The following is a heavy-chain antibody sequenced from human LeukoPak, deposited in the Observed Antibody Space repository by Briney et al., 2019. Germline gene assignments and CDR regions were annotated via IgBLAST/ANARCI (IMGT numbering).Heavy chain of an antibody. V-gene: IGHV3-30-3*01. CDR1: GFTFSSYA. J-gene: IGHJ6*02. CDR2: ISYDGSNK. Sequence: GGSLRLSCAASGFTFSSYAMHWVRQAPGKGLEWVAVISYDGSNKYYADSVKGRFTISRDNSKNTLYLQMSSLRAEDTAVYYCARNGPYSSSWYCYYYGMDVWGQGTTVTVSS. D-gene: IGHD6-13*01. CDR3: ARNGPYSSSWYCYYYGMDV.